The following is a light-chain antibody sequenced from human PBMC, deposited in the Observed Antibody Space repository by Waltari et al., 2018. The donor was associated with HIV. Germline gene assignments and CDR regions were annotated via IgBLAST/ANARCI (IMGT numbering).Light chain of an antibody. J-gene: IGLJ3*02. CDR1: NSTIGSNY. CDR2: RTN. V-gene: IGLV1-47*01. Sequence: QSVLTQPPSASGTPGQRVTISCSGSNSTIGSNYVYWDQQLTGTAPILRSYRTNQRPSGFPDRFSGSKSGTSASLAISGLRSEDEADYYCAVWDDSLSGWVFGGGTKLTVL. CDR3: AVWDDSLSGWV.